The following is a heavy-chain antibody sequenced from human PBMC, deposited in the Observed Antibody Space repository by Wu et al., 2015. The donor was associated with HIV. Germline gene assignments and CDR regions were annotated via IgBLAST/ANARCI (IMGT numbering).Heavy chain of an antibody. CDR1: GGSLSSYA. D-gene: IGHD1-26*01. Sequence: QVQLVQSESEMKKPESSVKVSCKASGGSLSSYAISWVRQAPGQGLEWMGAIIPIFGTTNYAQKFEDRVTLTTDESTNTVYMDLSSLRSEDTAVYYCARDRTWDEDFWGQGTMVTVSS. CDR2: IIPIFGTT. J-gene: IGHJ4*02. CDR3: ARDRTWDEDF. V-gene: IGHV1-69*05.